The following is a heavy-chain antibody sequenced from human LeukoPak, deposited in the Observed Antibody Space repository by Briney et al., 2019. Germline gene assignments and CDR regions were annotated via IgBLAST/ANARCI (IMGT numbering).Heavy chain of an antibody. CDR1: GYSFTSYW. CDR2: IYPGDSDT. V-gene: IGHV5-51*01. Sequence: GESLKISCKGSGYSFTSYWIGWVRQMPGKGLEWMGIIYPGDSDTRYSPSFQGQVTISADKSISTAYLQWSSLKASDTAMYYCARGGIDFWSGYYAREFDYWGQGTLVPSPQ. CDR3: ARGGIDFWSGYYAREFDY. D-gene: IGHD3-3*01. J-gene: IGHJ4*02.